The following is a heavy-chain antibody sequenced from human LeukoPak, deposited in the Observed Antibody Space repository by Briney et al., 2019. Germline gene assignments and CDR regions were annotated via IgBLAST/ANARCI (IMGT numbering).Heavy chain of an antibody. CDR3: ARDKIEGATLFDY. D-gene: IGHD1-26*01. CDR1: GFTFSSYV. Sequence: SGGSLRLSCAASGFTFSSYVMTWVRQAPGKGPEWVANIKQDGGEKYYVDSVKGRFTISRDNAKNSLFLQMDSLRAEDTAMYYCARDKIEGATLFDYWGRGTLVTVSS. CDR2: IKQDGGEK. J-gene: IGHJ4*02. V-gene: IGHV3-7*01.